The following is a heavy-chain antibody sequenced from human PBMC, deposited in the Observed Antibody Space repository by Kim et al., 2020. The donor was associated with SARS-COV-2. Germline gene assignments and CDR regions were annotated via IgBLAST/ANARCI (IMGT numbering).Heavy chain of an antibody. V-gene: IGHV1-69*13. Sequence: SVKVSCKASGGTFSSYAISWVRQAPGQGLEWMGGIIPIFGTANYAQKFQGRVTITADESTSTAYMELSSLRSEDTAVYYCAREVEPAFGGNYYYYGMDVWGQGTTVTVSS. J-gene: IGHJ6*02. CDR1: GGTFSSYA. D-gene: IGHD3-16*01. CDR2: IIPIFGTA. CDR3: AREVEPAFGGNYYYYGMDV.